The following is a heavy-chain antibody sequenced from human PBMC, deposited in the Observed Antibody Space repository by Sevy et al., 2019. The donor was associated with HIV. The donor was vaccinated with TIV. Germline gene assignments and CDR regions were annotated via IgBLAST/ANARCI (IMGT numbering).Heavy chain of an antibody. CDR1: GGTFSSYG. V-gene: IGHV1-69*13. Sequence: ASVKVSCKASGGTFSSYGISWVRQAPGQGLEWMGGIIPILGTVNYAERFQGRVTITADESTKTAYMELSSLRSEDTAVYYCARGGGNGWYYFDYWGQETLVTVSS. CDR3: ARGGGNGWYYFDY. D-gene: IGHD6-19*01. J-gene: IGHJ4*02. CDR2: IIPILGTV.